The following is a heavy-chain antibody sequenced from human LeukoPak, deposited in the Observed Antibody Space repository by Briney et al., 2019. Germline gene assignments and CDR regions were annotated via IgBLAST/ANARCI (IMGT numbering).Heavy chain of an antibody. D-gene: IGHD3-10*01. CDR1: GFTFSSYA. Sequence: QPGGSLRLSCAASGFTFSSYAMSWVRQAPGKGLEWVSAITGSGGSTYYADSVKGRFTISRDNSKNTLYLQMNSLRAEDTAVYYCANGLLVRGAAPLDYWGPGTLVTVSS. CDR3: ANGLLVRGAAPLDY. CDR2: ITGSGGST. V-gene: IGHV3-23*01. J-gene: IGHJ4*02.